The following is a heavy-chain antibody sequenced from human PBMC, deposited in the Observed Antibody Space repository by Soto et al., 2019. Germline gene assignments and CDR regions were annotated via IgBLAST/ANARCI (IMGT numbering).Heavy chain of an antibody. D-gene: IGHD3-16*01. V-gene: IGHV1-2*04. CDR3: ARGGAYYDYVFSAVDV. J-gene: IGHJ6*02. Sequence: ASVKVSCKASGYTFTGYYMHWVRQAPGQGLEWMGWINPNSGGTNYAQKFQGWVTMTRDTSISTAYMELSRLRSDDTAVYYCARGGAYYDYVFSAVDVWGQGTTVTVS. CDR1: GYTFTGYY. CDR2: INPNSGGT.